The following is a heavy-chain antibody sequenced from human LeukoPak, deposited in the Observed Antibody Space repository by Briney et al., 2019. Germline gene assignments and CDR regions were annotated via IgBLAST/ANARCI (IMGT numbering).Heavy chain of an antibody. CDR1: GGSISSSSYY. D-gene: IGHD6-13*01. CDR3: ARLPLIIAAAGDY. CDR2: IYYSGST. V-gene: IGHV4-39*07. Sequence: SETLSLTCTVSGGSISSSSYYWGWIRQPPGKGLEWIGSIYYSGSTYYNPSLKSRVTISVDTSKNQFSLKLSSVTAADTAVYYCARLPLIIAAAGDYWGQGTLVTVSS. J-gene: IGHJ4*02.